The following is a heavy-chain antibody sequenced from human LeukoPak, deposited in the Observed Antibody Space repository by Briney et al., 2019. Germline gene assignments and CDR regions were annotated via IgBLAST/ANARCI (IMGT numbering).Heavy chain of an antibody. Sequence: SETLSLTCTVSGGSISSSSYYWGWIRQPPGKGLEWIGSIYYSGSTYYNPSLKSRVTISVDTSKNQFSLKLSSVTAADTAVYYCARIGEPIDYWGQGTLVTVSS. CDR3: ARIGEPIDY. CDR2: IYYSGST. CDR1: GGSISSSSYY. D-gene: IGHD1-26*01. V-gene: IGHV4-39*07. J-gene: IGHJ4*02.